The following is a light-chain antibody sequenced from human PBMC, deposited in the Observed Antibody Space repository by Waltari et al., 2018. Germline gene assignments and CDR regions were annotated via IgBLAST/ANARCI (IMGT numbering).Light chain of an antibody. J-gene: IGKJ1*01. CDR1: QSINGW. V-gene: IGKV1-5*03. CDR3: HQYEADSPWT. CDR2: ATS. Sequence: DIEMTQSPSTLSAFVGDRVTITCRASQSINGWLAWYQQKPGKAPQLLIYATSSLGSGVPSRFSGSASGTEFTLTISSLQPDDFATYYCHQYEADSPWTFGQGTRVEIK.